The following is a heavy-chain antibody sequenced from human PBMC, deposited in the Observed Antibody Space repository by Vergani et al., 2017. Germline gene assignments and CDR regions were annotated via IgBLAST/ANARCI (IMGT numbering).Heavy chain of an antibody. CDR3: ARYERDLRYFYWLPQYHFDY. J-gene: IGHJ4*02. CDR2: INPNSGGT. Sequence: QVQLVQSGAEVKKPGSSVKVSCKASGGTFSSYAISWVRQAPGQGLEWMGWINPNSGGTNYAQKFQGRVTMTRDTSISTAYMELSRLRSDDTAVYYCARYERDLRYFYWLPQYHFDYWGQGTLVTVSS. V-gene: IGHV1-2*02. D-gene: IGHD3-9*01. CDR1: GGTFSSYA.